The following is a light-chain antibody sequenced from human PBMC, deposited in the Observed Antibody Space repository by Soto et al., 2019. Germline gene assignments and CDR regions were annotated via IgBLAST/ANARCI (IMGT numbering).Light chain of an antibody. CDR1: GSNIGAGYD. V-gene: IGLV1-40*01. Sequence: QSVLTQPPSVSGARGQRVTISCTGSGSNIGAGYDVHWYQQLPGTAPKLLIYGNSNRPAGVPDRFSGSKSGTSASLAITGLQAEDEADYYCQSYDSSLSGSNVVFGGGTKLTVL. CDR2: GNS. CDR3: QSYDSSLSGSNVV. J-gene: IGLJ2*01.